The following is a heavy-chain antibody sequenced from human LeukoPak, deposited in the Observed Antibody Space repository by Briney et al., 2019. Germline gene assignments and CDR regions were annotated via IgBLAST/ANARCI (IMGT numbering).Heavy chain of an antibody. J-gene: IGHJ5*02. D-gene: IGHD2-15*01. CDR2: INHSGST. Sequence: SETLSLTCAVYGGSFSGYYWSWIRQPPGKGLEWIGEINHSGSTNYNPSLKSRVTISVDTSKNQFSLKLSSVTAADTAVYYCATLEPLYCSGGSCFYGIPWGKGTLVTVSS. V-gene: IGHV4-34*01. CDR1: GGSFSGYY. CDR3: ATLEPLYCSGGSCFYGIP.